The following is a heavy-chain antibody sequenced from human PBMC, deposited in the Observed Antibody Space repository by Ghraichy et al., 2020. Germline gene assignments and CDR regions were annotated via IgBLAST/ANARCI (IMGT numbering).Heavy chain of an antibody. CDR1: GGSISSYY. Sequence: SETLSLTCTVSGGSISSYYWSWIRQPPGKGLEWIGYIYYSGSTNYNPSLKSRVTISVDTSKNQFSLKLSSVTAADTAMYYCAREGVEGSSSFWGQGTLVTVSS. D-gene: IGHD6-6*01. J-gene: IGHJ4*02. CDR2: IYYSGST. CDR3: AREGVEGSSSF. V-gene: IGHV4-59*01.